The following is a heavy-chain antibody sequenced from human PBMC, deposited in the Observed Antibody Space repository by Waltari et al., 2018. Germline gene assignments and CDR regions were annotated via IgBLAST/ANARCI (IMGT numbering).Heavy chain of an antibody. D-gene: IGHD6-6*01. CDR2: IYTSGST. V-gene: IGHV4-4*07. CDR3: ARAVSSSSAYWYFDL. Sequence: QVQLQESGPGLVKPSETLSLTCTVPGGSISSYYWSCIRQPAGKGLEWIGRIYTSGSTNTNPSLKSRVTMSVDTSKNQFSLKLSSVTAADTAVYYCARAVSSSSAYWYFDLWGRGTLVTVSS. J-gene: IGHJ2*01. CDR1: GGSISSYY.